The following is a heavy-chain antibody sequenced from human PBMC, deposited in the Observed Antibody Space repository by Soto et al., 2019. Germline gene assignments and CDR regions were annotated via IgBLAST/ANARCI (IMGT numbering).Heavy chain of an antibody. CDR2: INAGNGNT. CDR3: ARGMRQYQLLTNYYYYYGMDV. Sequence: ASVKVSCKASGYTFTSYAMHWVRQAPGQRLEWMGWINAGNGNTKYSQKFQGRVTITRDTSASTAYMELSSLRSEDTAVYYCARGMRQYQLLTNYYYYYGMDVWGQGTTVTVSS. J-gene: IGHJ6*02. CDR1: GYTFTSYA. D-gene: IGHD2-2*01. V-gene: IGHV1-3*01.